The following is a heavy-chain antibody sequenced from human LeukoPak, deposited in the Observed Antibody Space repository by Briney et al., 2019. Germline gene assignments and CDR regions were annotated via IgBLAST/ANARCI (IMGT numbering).Heavy chain of an antibody. CDR2: IYYTGT. V-gene: IGHV4-59*01. J-gene: IGHJ4*02. CDR1: GGSISSYY. CDR3: ASRKLGNDY. Sequence: PSETLSLTCTVSGGSISSYYWSWIRQPPGKGLEWIGYIYYTGTSYNPSLKSRVTISAGTSKNQFSLKLISVTAADTAVYYCASRKLGNDYWGQGTLVTVSS. D-gene: IGHD7-27*01.